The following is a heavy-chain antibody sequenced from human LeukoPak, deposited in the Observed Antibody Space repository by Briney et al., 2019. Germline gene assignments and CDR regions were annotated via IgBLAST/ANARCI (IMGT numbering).Heavy chain of an antibody. CDR1: GFTFSSYS. CDR3: AIIAVAGTVDY. Sequence: GGSLRLSCAASGFTFSSYSMNWVRQAPGKGLEWVSSISSSSSYIYYADSVKARFTISRDNAKNSLYLQMNSLRAEDTAVYYCAIIAVAGTVDYWGQGTLVTVSS. V-gene: IGHV3-21*01. D-gene: IGHD6-19*01. J-gene: IGHJ4*02. CDR2: ISSSSSYI.